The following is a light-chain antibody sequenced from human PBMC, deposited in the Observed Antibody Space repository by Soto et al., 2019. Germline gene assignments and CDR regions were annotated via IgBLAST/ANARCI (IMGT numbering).Light chain of an antibody. CDR1: QGINNY. J-gene: IGKJ4*01. CDR2: AAS. CDR3: QQLSSYPLT. Sequence: DIQLTQSPSFLSASVGDRVTITCRASQGINNYLAWYQQTPGKAPKLLIYAASTLQSGVPSRFSGSGSGTEFTLTISSLQPEDFATYYCQQLSSYPLTFGGGTKVEIK. V-gene: IGKV1-9*01.